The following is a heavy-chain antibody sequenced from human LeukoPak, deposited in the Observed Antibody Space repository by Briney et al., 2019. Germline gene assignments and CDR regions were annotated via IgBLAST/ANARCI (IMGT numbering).Heavy chain of an antibody. CDR1: GFTFSSYS. D-gene: IGHD3-10*01. V-gene: IGHV3-48*01. CDR2: ISSSSSTI. Sequence: GGSLRLSCAASGFTFSSYSMNWVRQAPGKGLEWVPYISSSSSTIYYADSVKGRFTIPRDNAKNSLYLQMNSLRAEDTAVYYCARAGYGSGIYMDVWGKGTTVTISS. J-gene: IGHJ6*03. CDR3: ARAGYGSGIYMDV.